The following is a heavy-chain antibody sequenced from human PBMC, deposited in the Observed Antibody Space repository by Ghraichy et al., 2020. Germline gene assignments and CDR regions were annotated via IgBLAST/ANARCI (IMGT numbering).Heavy chain of an antibody. D-gene: IGHD3-16*01. CDR2: INHSGST. Sequence: SQTLSLTCAVYGGSFSGYYWSWIRQPPGKGLEWIGEINHSGSTNYNPSLKSRVTISVDTSKNQFSLKLSSVTAADTAVYYCARGRRLGSREIDYWGQGTLVTVSS. J-gene: IGHJ4*02. CDR1: GGSFSGYY. V-gene: IGHV4-34*01. CDR3: ARGRRLGSREIDY.